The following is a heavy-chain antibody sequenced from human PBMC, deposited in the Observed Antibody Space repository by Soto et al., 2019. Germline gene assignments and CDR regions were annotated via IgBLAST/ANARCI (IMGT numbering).Heavy chain of an antibody. D-gene: IGHD1-1*01. V-gene: IGHV1-8*01. Sequence: ASVKSSCKASGYTFTSYDIYWVRQATGQGLEWMGWMNPNTGNSGYAQKFQGRVTMTSDTSITTAHMELSSLRSDDTAVYYCARRAETNGWNGFDADMYYFDFWGQGTLVTVSS. J-gene: IGHJ4*02. CDR3: ARRAETNGWNGFDADMYYFDF. CDR2: MNPNTGNS. CDR1: GYTFTSYD.